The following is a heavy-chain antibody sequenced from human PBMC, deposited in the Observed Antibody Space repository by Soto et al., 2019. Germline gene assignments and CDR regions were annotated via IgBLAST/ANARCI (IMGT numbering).Heavy chain of an antibody. Sequence: GGSLRLSCAASGFTLSAYWIHWVRQAPGEGLVWVSRINSDGSTTNYADSVTGRFTISRDNAKSTVYLQMNSLTAEDTAVYYCARVEKYYDFWGGYYVFDYWGQGSLVTVSS. D-gene: IGHD3-3*01. CDR2: INSDGSTT. CDR3: ARVEKYYDFWGGYYVFDY. J-gene: IGHJ4*02. V-gene: IGHV3-74*01. CDR1: GFTLSAYW.